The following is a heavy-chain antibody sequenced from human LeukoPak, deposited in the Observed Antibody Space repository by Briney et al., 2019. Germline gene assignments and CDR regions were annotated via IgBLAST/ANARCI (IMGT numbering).Heavy chain of an antibody. D-gene: IGHD3-16*01. CDR1: GGSISFYY. CDR2: IYNGGST. V-gene: IGHV4-59*12. CDR3: ARPVYADSSGPLDN. Sequence: SETLSLTCTVSGGSISFYYWSWIRQPPGKGLEWIGYIYNGGSTNYNPSLKSRVSISVDTSKNQFSLKVSSVTAADTAVYFCARPVYADSSGPLDNWGQGTLVTVSS. J-gene: IGHJ4*02.